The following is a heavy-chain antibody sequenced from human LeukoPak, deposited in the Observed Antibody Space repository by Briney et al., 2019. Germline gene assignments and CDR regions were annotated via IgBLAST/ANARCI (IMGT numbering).Heavy chain of an antibody. CDR3: ARDEGSGSILTGSDYYYYYMDV. CDR1: GGTFSSYA. CDR2: IIPIFGTA. V-gene: IGHV1-69*05. Sequence: SVKVSCKASGGTFSSYAISWVRQAPGQGLEWMGGIIPIFGTANYAQKFQGRVTITTDESTSTAYMELSSLRSEDTAVYYCARDEGSGSILTGSDYYYYYMDVWGKGTTVTVSS. J-gene: IGHJ6*03. D-gene: IGHD3-9*01.